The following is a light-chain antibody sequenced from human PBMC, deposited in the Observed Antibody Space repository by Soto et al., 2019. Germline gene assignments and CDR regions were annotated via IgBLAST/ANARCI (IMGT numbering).Light chain of an antibody. Sequence: QSVLTQPRSVSDSPGQSVTISCTGTSSDVGGYNYVSWYQQHPGKAPKVMIYDVSKRPSGIPDRFSGSKSGTSATLGITGFQTGDEADYYCGSWDSSLSAYVFGTGTKVTVL. V-gene: IGLV2-11*01. CDR2: DVS. J-gene: IGLJ1*01. CDR3: GSWDSSLSAYV. CDR1: SSDVGGYNY.